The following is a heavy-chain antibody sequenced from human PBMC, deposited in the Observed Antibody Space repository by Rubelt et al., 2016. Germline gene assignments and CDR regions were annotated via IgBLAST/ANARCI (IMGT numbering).Heavy chain of an antibody. J-gene: IGHJ4*02. CDR3: ARDLTAELGYGYFDY. Sequence: EVQLLESGGGLVQPGGSLRLSCAASGFTFSSYAMSWVRQAPGKGLEWVSAISGSGGSTYYADSVNGRFTISRDNSKNTLYLQMNSLRDEDTAVYYCARDLTAELGYGYFDYWGQGTLVTVSS. CDR2: ISGSGGST. V-gene: IGHV3-23*01. D-gene: IGHD7-27*01. CDR1: GFTFSSYA.